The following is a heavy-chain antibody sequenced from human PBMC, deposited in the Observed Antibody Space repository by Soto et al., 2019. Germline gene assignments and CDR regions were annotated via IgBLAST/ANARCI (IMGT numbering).Heavy chain of an antibody. V-gene: IGHV3-7*01. CDR2: IKQDGSDK. Sequence: GGSLRLSCAASGVNFDNYWMAWVRQAPGKGLEWVANIKQDGSDKNYVDSVKGRFTISRDNAKNSLYLQMNSLRAEDSAVYSCARDTTGILDYWGQGTLVTVSS. CDR1: GVNFDNYW. D-gene: IGHD1-1*01. J-gene: IGHJ4*02. CDR3: ARDTTGILDY.